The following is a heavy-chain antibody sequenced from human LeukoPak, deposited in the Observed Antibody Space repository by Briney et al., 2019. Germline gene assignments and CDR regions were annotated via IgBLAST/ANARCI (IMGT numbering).Heavy chain of an antibody. Sequence: SQTLSLTCAISGDSVSSNSATWNWIRQSPSRGLEWLGRTYYRSKWYNDYAVSVQSRIIINPDTSKNHFSLRLNSVTPDDTAVYYCTRDPGGETSMPFDPWGQGTLVTVSS. CDR1: GDSVSSNSAT. J-gene: IGHJ5*02. CDR3: TRDPGGETSMPFDP. D-gene: IGHD5-18*01. CDR2: TYYRSKWYN. V-gene: IGHV6-1*01.